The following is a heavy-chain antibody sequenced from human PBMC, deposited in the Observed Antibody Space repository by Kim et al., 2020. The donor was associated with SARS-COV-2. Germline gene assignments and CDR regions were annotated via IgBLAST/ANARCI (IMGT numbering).Heavy chain of an antibody. J-gene: IGHJ4*02. Sequence: GGSLRLSCTASGLTLGDYAMTWVRQAPGKGLEWVGIIRTTPNEGTSEDAASVKCRFTISREDSKSIAYLNMNSLQNEDTGDYYSARPLGEDYEFWLGYSFDYWGQGTLVTVSA. D-gene: IGHD3-3*01. CDR2: IRTTPNEGTS. CDR1: GLTLGDYA. V-gene: IGHV3-49*04. CDR3: ARPLGEDYEFWLGYSFDY.